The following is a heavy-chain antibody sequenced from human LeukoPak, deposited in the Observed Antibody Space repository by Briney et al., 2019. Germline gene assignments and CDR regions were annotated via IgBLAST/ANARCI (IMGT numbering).Heavy chain of an antibody. CDR2: IYYSGST. D-gene: IGHD3-10*01. J-gene: IGHJ6*03. Sequence: SETLSLTCTVSGDSLSSGGYSWSSIRQHPGKGLEWIGYIYYSGSTYYNPSLKSRVTISVDTSKNQFSLKLSSVTAADTAVYYCASGQRNGSGSYTLPYYMDVWGKGTTVTVSS. CDR3: ASGQRNGSGSYTLPYYMDV. V-gene: IGHV4-31*03. CDR1: GDSLSSGGYS.